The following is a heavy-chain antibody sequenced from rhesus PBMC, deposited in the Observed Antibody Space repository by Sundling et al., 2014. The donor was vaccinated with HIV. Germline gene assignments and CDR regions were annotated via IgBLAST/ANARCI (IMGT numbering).Heavy chain of an antibody. Sequence: QVQLQESGPGLVKPSETLSLTCAVSGGSISSSYGWSWIRQPPGKGLEWIGSIYSSGTNYLNPSLKSRVTLSVDTSKNQFSLRLTSVTAADTAVYYCARVPFRYNIWAGQANYFEYWGQGVLVTVSS. J-gene: IGHJ4*01. CDR3: ARVPFRYNIWAGQANYFEY. CDR1: GGSISSSYG. D-gene: IGHD3-3*01. CDR2: IYSSGTN. V-gene: IGHV4-127*01.